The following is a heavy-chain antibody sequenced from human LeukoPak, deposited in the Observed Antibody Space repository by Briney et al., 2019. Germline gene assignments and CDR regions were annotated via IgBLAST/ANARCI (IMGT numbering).Heavy chain of an antibody. CDR1: GYTFTSYY. D-gene: IGHD3-10*01. CDR2: ISAYNGKT. Sequence: ASVKVSCKASGYTFTSYYMHWVRHAPGQGLECMGWISAYNGKTNYAQKLQGRVTMTTDTSTSTAYMELRRLRSDDTAVYYCARGALLWFGEDTLYYYYYYMDVWGKGTTVTISS. CDR3: ARGALLWFGEDTLYYYYYYMDV. V-gene: IGHV1-18*04. J-gene: IGHJ6*03.